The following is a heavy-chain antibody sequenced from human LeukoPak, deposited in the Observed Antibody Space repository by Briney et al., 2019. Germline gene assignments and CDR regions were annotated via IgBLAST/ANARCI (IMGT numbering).Heavy chain of an antibody. D-gene: IGHD3-10*01. CDR1: GYTFTGYY. CDR3: ARDSFMVRGVIYYYYYGMDV. V-gene: IGHV1-2*02. CDR2: INPNSGGT. J-gene: IGHJ6*02. Sequence: GASVKVSCKASGYTFTGYYMHWVRQAPGQGLEWMGWINPNSGGTNYAQKFQGRVTMTRDTSISTAYMELSRLRSDDTAVYYCARDSFMVRGVIYYYYYGMDVWGQGTTVTVSS.